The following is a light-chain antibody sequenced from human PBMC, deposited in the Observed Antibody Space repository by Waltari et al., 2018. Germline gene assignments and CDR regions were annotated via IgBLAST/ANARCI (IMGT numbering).Light chain of an antibody. J-gene: IGLJ3*02. CDR2: RNS. CDR3: AAWDVSLSARV. CDR1: TSY. V-gene: IGLV1-47*01. Sequence: QSVLTQPPSASGTPGQRVTISCTGSTSYIYWYQQLPGTAPTLLIYRNSQRPAGVPDRFSGSTSGTSASLTIRGRRSEDEADYYCAAWDVSLSARVFGGGTKLTVL.